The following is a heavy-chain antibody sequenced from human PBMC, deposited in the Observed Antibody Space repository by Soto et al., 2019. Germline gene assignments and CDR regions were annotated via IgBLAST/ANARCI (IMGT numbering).Heavy chain of an antibody. CDR3: ARDPPLGSSGRSVGKH. V-gene: IGHV3-21*01. Sequence: GGSLRLSCAASGFTFSSYSMNWVRQAPGKGLEWVSSISSSSSYIYYADSVKGRFTISRDNAKNSLYLQMNSLRAEDTAVYYCARDPPLGSSGRSVGKHWGQGTLVTVSS. CDR2: ISSSSSYI. J-gene: IGHJ1*01. CDR1: GFTFSSYS. D-gene: IGHD6-19*01.